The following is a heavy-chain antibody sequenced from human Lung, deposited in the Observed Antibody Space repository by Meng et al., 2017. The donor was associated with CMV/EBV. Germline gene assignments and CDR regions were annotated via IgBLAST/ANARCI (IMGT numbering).Heavy chain of an antibody. V-gene: IGHV1-18*01. CDR3: ARDRVGEPTFDY. CDR2: ISTYNDDK. CDR1: GYTFTGYG. Sequence: ASVKVSXKTSGYTFTGYGISWVRQAPGQGLEWMGWISTYNDDKTYVQKFQTRVTMTTDRSTSTAYMELRNLRSDDTAVYYCARDRVGEPTFDYWGQGKRVXVSS. D-gene: IGHD1-26*01. J-gene: IGHJ4*01.